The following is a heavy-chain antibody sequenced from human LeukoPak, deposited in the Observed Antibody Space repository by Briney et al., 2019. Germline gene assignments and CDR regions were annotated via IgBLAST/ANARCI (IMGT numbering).Heavy chain of an antibody. Sequence: GVSLRLSCAASGFTFISYWMHWVRQAPGKGLVWVSRINSDGSSTSYADSVKGRFTISRDNAKNTLYLQMNSLRAEDTAVYYCARESGSGSQIDYWGQGTLVTVSS. V-gene: IGHV3-74*01. D-gene: IGHD3-10*01. J-gene: IGHJ4*02. CDR1: GFTFISYW. CDR3: ARESGSGSQIDY. CDR2: INSDGSST.